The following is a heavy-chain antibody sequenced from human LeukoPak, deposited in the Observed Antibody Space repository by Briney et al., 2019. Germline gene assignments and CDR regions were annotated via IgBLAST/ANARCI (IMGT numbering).Heavy chain of an antibody. D-gene: IGHD2-2*01. V-gene: IGHV3-7*01. J-gene: IGHJ6*03. CDR1: GFSLSSYW. CDR3: ARDQPLAVASWGYFYYYMDV. CDR2: IKQDGTDK. Sequence: GGSLRLSCAASGFSLSSYWMSWVRQAPGKGLEWVANIKQDGTDKYYLDSVKGRFTISRDNAKNSLFLQMNSLRVEDTAVYFCARDQPLAVASWGYFYYYMDVWGKGTTVTVSS.